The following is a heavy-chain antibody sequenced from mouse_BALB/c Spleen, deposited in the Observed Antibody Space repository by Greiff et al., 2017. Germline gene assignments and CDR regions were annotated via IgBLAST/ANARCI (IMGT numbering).Heavy chain of an antibody. D-gene: IGHD1-1*01. CDR1: GYTFTDYE. CDR2: IDPETGGT. CDR3: TRRSSNYYGSSEGPYYFDY. Sequence: VQLQESGAELVRPGASVTLSCKASGYTFTDYEMHWVKQTPVHGLEWIGAIDPETGGTAYNQKFKGKATLTADKSSSTAYMELRSLTSEDSAVYYCTRRSSNYYGSSEGPYYFDYWGQGTTLTVSS. J-gene: IGHJ2*01. V-gene: IGHV1-15*01.